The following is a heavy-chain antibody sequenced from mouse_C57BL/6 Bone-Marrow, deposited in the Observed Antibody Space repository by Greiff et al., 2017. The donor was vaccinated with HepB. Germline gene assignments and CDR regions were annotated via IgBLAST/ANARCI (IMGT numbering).Heavy chain of an antibody. D-gene: IGHD1-1*02. CDR1: GYTFTSYW. CDR3: ARRDYVPFAY. CDR2: IHPNSGST. Sequence: QVQLKQPGAELVKPGASVKLSCKASGYTFTSYWMHWVKQRPGQGLEWIGMIHPNSGSTNYNEKFKSKATLTVDKSSSTAYMQLSSLTSEDSAVYYCARRDYVPFAYWGQGTLVTVSA. V-gene: IGHV1-64*01. J-gene: IGHJ3*01.